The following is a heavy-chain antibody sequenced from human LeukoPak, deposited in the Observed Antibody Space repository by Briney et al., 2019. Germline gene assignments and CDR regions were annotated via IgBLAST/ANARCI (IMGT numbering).Heavy chain of an antibody. Sequence: GGSLRLSCAASGFXFSSYAISWVRQSPGKGLEWVSNISGGGGTTYYAYYSESVRGRFTSARDNPKLPLHLQMNSLRAEDTAVCFCAKFNDIFTGYFDYWGQGTLVTVSS. CDR2: ISGGGGTT. J-gene: IGHJ4*02. V-gene: IGHV3-23*01. CDR3: AKFNDIFTGYFDY. D-gene: IGHD3-9*01. CDR1: GFXFSSYA.